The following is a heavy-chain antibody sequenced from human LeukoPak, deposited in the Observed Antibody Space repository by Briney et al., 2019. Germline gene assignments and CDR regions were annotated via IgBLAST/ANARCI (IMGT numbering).Heavy chain of an antibody. CDR1: GYTFTTYW. Sequence: GGSLRLSRTASGYTFTTYWIGWVRQMPGKGLEWVGNIYPGDSNTKYIPYFQGQFTISTDNAISSAYLQRSSLKASDTAMYYCARLKQPGLFDYWGEGGLVTVSS. CDR3: ARLKQPGLFDY. CDR2: IYPGDSNT. D-gene: IGHD1/OR15-1a*01. V-gene: IGHV5-51*01. J-gene: IGHJ4*02.